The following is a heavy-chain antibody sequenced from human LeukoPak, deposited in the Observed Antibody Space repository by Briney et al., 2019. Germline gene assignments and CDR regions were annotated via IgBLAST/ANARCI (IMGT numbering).Heavy chain of an antibody. CDR1: GFTFSSYE. J-gene: IGHJ4*02. CDR2: ISSSGSTI. D-gene: IGHD2-15*01. CDR3: AKGGRCSGGTCYWYFDY. V-gene: IGHV3-48*03. Sequence: GGSLRLSCAASGFTFSSYEMNWVRQAPGKGLEWVSYISSSGSTIYYADSVKGRFTISRDNSKNTLYLQMNSLRAEDTAVYYCAKGGRCSGGTCYWYFDYWGQGTLVTVSS.